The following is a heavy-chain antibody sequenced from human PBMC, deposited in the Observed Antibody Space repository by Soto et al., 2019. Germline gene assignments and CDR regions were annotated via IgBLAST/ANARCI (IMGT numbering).Heavy chain of an antibody. CDR2: ISAYNGNT. J-gene: IGHJ4*02. CDR3: ARDLAAAGPFDY. CDR1: GYTFTSYA. D-gene: IGHD6-13*01. V-gene: IGHV1-18*01. Sequence: QVQLVQSGAEVKKPGASVKVSCKTSGYTFTSYAISWVRQAPGQGLEWMGWISAYNGNTHYAQKLQDRVTMTTDTSTSTAYMELRSLRSDDTAVYYCARDLAAAGPFDYWGQGTLVTVSS.